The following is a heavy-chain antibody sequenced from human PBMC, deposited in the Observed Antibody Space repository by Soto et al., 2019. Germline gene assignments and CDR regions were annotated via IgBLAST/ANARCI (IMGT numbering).Heavy chain of an antibody. J-gene: IGHJ4*02. V-gene: IGHV4-30-4*01. D-gene: IGHD3-10*01. CDR2: IDKGGTI. Sequence: QVQLQESGPGLVKPSQTLSLTCTVSGGSISSGDHYWSWIRQPPGKGLEWIGYIDKGGTISYNPSLKSRVTISVDTSKNHFSLNLNSVTAADTAVYYCARGGSGSYYNDYFYYWGQGTLVTASS. CDR3: ARGGSGSYYNDYFYY. CDR1: GGSISSGDHY.